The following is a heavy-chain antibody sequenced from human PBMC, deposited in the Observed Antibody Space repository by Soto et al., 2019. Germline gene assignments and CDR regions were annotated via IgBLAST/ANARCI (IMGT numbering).Heavy chain of an antibody. Sequence: EVQLEESGGDLVQPGGSLRLSCAASGFTLSAYWMTWVRQAPGKGLEWVANINRDGRKKSYLDSVSGRFTTSRDNGANALYLQVDSLRADDTALYYCARDVSTVSSSLDRDALEIWGQGTMVTVSS. J-gene: IGHJ3*02. CDR2: INRDGRKK. D-gene: IGHD6-13*01. CDR1: GFTLSAYW. CDR3: ARDVSTVSSSLDRDALEI. V-gene: IGHV3-7*04.